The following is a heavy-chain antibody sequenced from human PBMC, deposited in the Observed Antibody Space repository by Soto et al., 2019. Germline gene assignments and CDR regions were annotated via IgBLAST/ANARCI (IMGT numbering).Heavy chain of an antibody. CDR1: VFIVSGNY. D-gene: IGHD2-21*01. CDR2: IYSGGNT. J-gene: IGHJ4*02. Sequence: GGSLRLSCAASVFIVSGNYMTWVRQAPGKGLELVSVIYSGGNTYYADSVKGRFTVSRDNSKNTLYLQMNSLRAEDTAVYYCAGGTRPPNCGGDCSLDYWGQGALVTVSS. V-gene: IGHV3-66*01. CDR3: AGGTRPPNCGGDCSLDY.